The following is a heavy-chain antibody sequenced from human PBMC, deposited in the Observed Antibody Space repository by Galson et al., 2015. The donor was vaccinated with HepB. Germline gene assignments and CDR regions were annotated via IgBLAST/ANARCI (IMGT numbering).Heavy chain of an antibody. V-gene: IGHV3-30*03. J-gene: IGHJ4*02. CDR2: ISYDGSNK. CDR3: ARDSGSGSVLGEDYFDY. Sequence: SLRLYCAASGFTFSSYSMNWVRQAQGKGLEWVAVISYDGSNKYYADSVKGRFTISRDNSKNTLYLQVNSLRAEDTAVYYCARDSGSGSVLGEDYFDYWGQGTLVTVSS. D-gene: IGHD3-10*01. CDR1: GFTFSSYS.